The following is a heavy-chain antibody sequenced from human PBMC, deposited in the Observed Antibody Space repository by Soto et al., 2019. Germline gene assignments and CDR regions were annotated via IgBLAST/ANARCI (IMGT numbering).Heavy chain of an antibody. CDR1: GFTFINAW. J-gene: IGHJ6*02. CDR3: TTPLYYDFWSGYYVGMDV. CDR2: IKSKTDGGTT. V-gene: IGHV3-15*01. Sequence: GESLRLSSAASGFTFINAWMSWVRQAPGKGLEWVGRIKSKTDGGTTDYAAPVKGRFTISRDDSKNTLYLQMNSLKTEDTAVYYCTTPLYYDFWSGYYVGMDVWGQGTTVTVSS. D-gene: IGHD3-3*01.